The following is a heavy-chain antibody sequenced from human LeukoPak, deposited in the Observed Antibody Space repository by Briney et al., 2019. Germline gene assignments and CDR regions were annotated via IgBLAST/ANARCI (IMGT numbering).Heavy chain of an antibody. J-gene: IGHJ1*01. V-gene: IGHV1-18*01. CDR2: ISAYNGNT. D-gene: IGHD2-21*01. CDR1: GYTFTSYG. CDR3: ARAPRGAYCGGDCGSQH. Sequence: GASVKVSCKASGYTFTSYGISWVRQAPGQGLEWMGWISAYNGNTNYAQKLQGRATMTTDTSTSTAYMELRSLRSDDTAVYYCARAPRGAYCGGDCGSQHWGQGTLVTVSS.